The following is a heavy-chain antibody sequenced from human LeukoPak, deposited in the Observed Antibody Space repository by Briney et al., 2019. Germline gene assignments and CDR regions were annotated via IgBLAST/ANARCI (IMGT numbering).Heavy chain of an antibody. D-gene: IGHD2-15*01. CDR3: AKHYCSGGSCSYYYYYGMDV. V-gene: IGHV3-23*01. J-gene: IGHJ6*02. CDR1: GFTFSSYA. CDR2: ISGSGGST. Sequence: PGGSLRLSCAASGFTFSSYAMSWVRQAPGKGLEWVSAISGSGGSTYYADSVKGRFTISRDNSKNTLYLQMNSLRAEDTAVYYCAKHYCSGGSCSYYYYYGMDVWGQGTTDTVSS.